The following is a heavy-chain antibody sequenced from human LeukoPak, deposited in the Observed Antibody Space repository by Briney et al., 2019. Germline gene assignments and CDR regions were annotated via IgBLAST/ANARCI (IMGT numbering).Heavy chain of an antibody. CDR3: ATAKPGDIVVVPAAMPFDY. J-gene: IGHJ4*02. Sequence: ASVKVSCKVSGYTLTELSMHWVRQAPGKGLEWTGGFDPEDGETIYAQKFQGRVTMTEDTSTDTAYMELSSLRSEDTAVYYCATAKPGDIVVVPAAMPFDYWGQGTLVTVSS. V-gene: IGHV1-24*01. D-gene: IGHD2-2*01. CDR2: FDPEDGET. CDR1: GYTLTELS.